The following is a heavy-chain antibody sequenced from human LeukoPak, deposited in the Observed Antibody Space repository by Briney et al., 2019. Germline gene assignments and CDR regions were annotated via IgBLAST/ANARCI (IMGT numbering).Heavy chain of an antibody. CDR3: ARELYSGSYLTYFDY. CDR2: IYTSGST. Sequence: PSETLSLTCTVSGGSISSYYWSWIRQPAGKGLEWIGRIYTSGSTNYNPSLKSRVTMSVDTSKNQFSLKLSSVTAADTAVYYCARELYSGSYLTYFDYWGQGTLVTVSS. V-gene: IGHV4-4*07. J-gene: IGHJ4*02. CDR1: GGSISSYY. D-gene: IGHD1-26*01.